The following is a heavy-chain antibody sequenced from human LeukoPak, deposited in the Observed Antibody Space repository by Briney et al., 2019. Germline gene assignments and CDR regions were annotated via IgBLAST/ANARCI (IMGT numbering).Heavy chain of an antibody. CDR1: GFTFSSYA. J-gene: IGHJ4*02. CDR2: ISGSGGST. D-gene: IGHD5-18*01. Sequence: GGSLRLSCAASGFTFSSYAMSWVRQAPGKGLGWASAISGSGGSTYYADSVKGRFTISRDNSKNTLYLQMNSLRAEDTAVYYCAKDSQLWLPSSLDYWGQGTLVTVSS. V-gene: IGHV3-23*01. CDR3: AKDSQLWLPSSLDY.